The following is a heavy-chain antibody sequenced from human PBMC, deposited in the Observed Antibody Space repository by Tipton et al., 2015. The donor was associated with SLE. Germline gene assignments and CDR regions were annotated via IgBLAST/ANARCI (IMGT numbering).Heavy chain of an antibody. Sequence: LRLSCAASGFTFSTYTMSWVRQAPGKGLEWIGYIYYSGSTNYNPSLKSRVTISVDTSKNQFSLNLSSVTAADTAVYYCARRGDVDTPVVKGSGTDAFDIWGQGTLVTVSS. V-gene: IGHV4-59*08. CDR3: ARRGDVDTPVVKGSGTDAFDI. CDR1: GFTFSTYT. J-gene: IGHJ3*02. CDR2: IYYSGST. D-gene: IGHD5-18*01.